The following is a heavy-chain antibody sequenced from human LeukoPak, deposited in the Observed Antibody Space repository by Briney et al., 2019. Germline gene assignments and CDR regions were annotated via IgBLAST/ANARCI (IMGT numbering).Heavy chain of an antibody. D-gene: IGHD6-13*01. CDR1: GYTFTSYG. CDR3: ARVFVQEQLVIDP. Sequence: ASVKASCKASGYTFTSYGVSWVRQAPGQGLEWMGWISAYNGNTNYAQKLQGRVTMTTDTSTSTAYMELRSLRSDDTAAYYCARVFVQEQLVIDPWGQGTLVTVSS. CDR2: ISAYNGNT. J-gene: IGHJ5*02. V-gene: IGHV1-18*01.